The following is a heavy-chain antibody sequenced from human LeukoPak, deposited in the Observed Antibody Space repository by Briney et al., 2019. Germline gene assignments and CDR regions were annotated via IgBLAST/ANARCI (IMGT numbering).Heavy chain of an antibody. CDR1: GYTLTELS. Sequence: ASVKVSCKVSGYTLTELSMHWVRQAPGKGLEWMGGFDPEDGETIYAQKFQGRVTITADKSTSTAYMELSSLRSEDTAVYYCARDPGSYHAMDIIDYWGQGTLVTVSS. CDR3: ARDPGSYHAMDIIDY. J-gene: IGHJ4*02. D-gene: IGHD3-10*01. V-gene: IGHV1-24*01. CDR2: FDPEDGET.